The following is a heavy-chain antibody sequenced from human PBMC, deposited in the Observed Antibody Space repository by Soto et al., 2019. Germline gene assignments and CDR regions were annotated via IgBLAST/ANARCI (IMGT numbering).Heavy chain of an antibody. CDR1: GFTFSSYR. V-gene: IGHV3-30*18. J-gene: IGHJ5*02. CDR3: AEGGYGRYNWFDP. D-gene: IGHD5-18*01. CDR2: ISYDGSNK. Sequence: GGSLRLSCAASGFTFSSYRMHWVRQAPGKGLEWVAVISYDGSNKYYADSVKGRFTISRDNSKNTLYLQMNSLRAEDTAVYCCAEGGYGRYNWFDPWGQGTLVTV.